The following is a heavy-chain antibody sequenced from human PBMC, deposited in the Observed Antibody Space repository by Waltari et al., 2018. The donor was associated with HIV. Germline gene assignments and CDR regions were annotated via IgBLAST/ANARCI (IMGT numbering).Heavy chain of an antibody. CDR2: IGYDGSKN. CDR3: ARDVDQHPDWYCDL. J-gene: IGHJ2*01. Sequence: QVQLVESGGGVVQPGRSLRLSCAASGFTFSSYGMPWVRPAPGKGLRWVAVIGYDGSKNYYADSVKGRFTISRDNSKNTLYLQMNSLRAEETAVYSCARDVDQHPDWYCDLWGRGTLVTVSS. CDR1: GFTFSSYG. V-gene: IGHV3-33*01.